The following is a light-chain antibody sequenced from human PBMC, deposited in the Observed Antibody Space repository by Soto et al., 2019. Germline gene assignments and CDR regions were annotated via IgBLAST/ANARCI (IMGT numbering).Light chain of an antibody. J-gene: IGKJ5*01. V-gene: IGKV1-9*01. CDR3: KQFNSYPIT. Sequence: DIEFTQSPSFLSASVGDRVTITGRASQGISINLAWYHQKPGKAPKLLIYSASTLQSGVPSRFSGSGSGTEFTLTISSMQPEDFATYYCKQFNSYPITFGQGTRMEIK. CDR2: SAS. CDR1: QGISIN.